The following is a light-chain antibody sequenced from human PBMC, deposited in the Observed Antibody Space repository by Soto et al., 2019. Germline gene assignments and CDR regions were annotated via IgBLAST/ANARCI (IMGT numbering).Light chain of an antibody. CDR2: DAF. Sequence: TVLTQSPATLSLSPGERATLSCKSIQIIANSLGWFQQKPGQAPRLRIDDAFNRATGIPARFTGSGSESDFTLTISSLDPEDFGVYYCRQRYYWPRSLGGGIKVAIK. V-gene: IGKV3-11*01. CDR1: QIIANS. CDR3: RQRYYWPRS. J-gene: IGKJ4*01.